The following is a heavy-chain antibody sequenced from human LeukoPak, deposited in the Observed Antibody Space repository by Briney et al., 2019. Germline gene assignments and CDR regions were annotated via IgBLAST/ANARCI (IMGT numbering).Heavy chain of an antibody. CDR3: ARERLRYCSSTSCYFDY. Sequence: SVKVSCKASGGTLSSYAISWVRQAPGQGLEWMGGIIPIFDTANYAQKFQDRITITADESTTTAYMELSSLRSEDTAVYYCARERLRYCSSTSCYFDYWGQGTLVTVSS. D-gene: IGHD2-2*01. CDR2: IIPIFDTA. V-gene: IGHV1-69*13. J-gene: IGHJ4*02. CDR1: GGTLSSYA.